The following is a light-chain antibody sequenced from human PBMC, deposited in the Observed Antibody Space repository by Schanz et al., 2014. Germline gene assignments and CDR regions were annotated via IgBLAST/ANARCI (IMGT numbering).Light chain of an antibody. CDR3: QQYNSYRT. J-gene: IGKJ1*01. CDR2: AAS. CDR1: QGVRND. V-gene: IGKV1-6*01. Sequence: AIQMTQSPSSLSASVGDRVTITCRASQGVRNDLGWYQQKPGKAPKLLIYAASSLQSGVPSRFSGSGSGTDFTLTISSLQPDDFATYYCQQYNSYRTFGQGTKVEVK.